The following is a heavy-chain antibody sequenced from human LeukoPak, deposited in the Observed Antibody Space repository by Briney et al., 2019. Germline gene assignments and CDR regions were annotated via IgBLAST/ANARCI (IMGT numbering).Heavy chain of an antibody. CDR1: GYTFTSYA. Sequence: VASVKVSCKASGYTFTSYAMNWVRQAPGQGLEWMGWINTNTGNPTYAQGFTGRFVFSLDTSVSTAYLQISSLKAEDTAVYYCERSDLSYSSGWYVNWFDPWGQGTLVTVSS. J-gene: IGHJ5*02. CDR2: INTNTGNP. D-gene: IGHD6-19*01. CDR3: ERSDLSYSSGWYVNWFDP. V-gene: IGHV7-4-1*02.